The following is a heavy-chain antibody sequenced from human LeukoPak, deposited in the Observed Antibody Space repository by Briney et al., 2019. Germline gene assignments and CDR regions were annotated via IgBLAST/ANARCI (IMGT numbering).Heavy chain of an antibody. D-gene: IGHD2-15*01. Sequence: PSETLSLTCTVSGGSISSSSYYWSWIRQPAGKGLEWIGRIYTSGSTNYNPSLKSRVTISVDTSKNQFSLKLSSVTAADTAVYYCARARSVYCSGGSCYWFDPWGQGTLVTVSS. J-gene: IGHJ5*02. CDR1: GGSISSSSYY. V-gene: IGHV4-61*02. CDR3: ARARSVYCSGGSCYWFDP. CDR2: IYTSGST.